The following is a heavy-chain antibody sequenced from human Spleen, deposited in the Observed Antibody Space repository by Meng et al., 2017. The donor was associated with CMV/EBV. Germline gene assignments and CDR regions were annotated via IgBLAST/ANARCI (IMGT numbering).Heavy chain of an antibody. CDR1: GLTFSSFA. Sequence: GGSLRPSCAASGLTFSSFAMSWVRQAPGKGLEWVSAISGSGGSTYYADSVKGRFTISRDNSKNTLYLQMNSLRSEDTAVYYCARDRTGDCSSTSCYNYYYYYGMDVWGQGTTVTVSS. J-gene: IGHJ6*02. D-gene: IGHD2-2*02. CDR3: ARDRTGDCSSTSCYNYYYYYGMDV. V-gene: IGHV3-23*01. CDR2: ISGSGGST.